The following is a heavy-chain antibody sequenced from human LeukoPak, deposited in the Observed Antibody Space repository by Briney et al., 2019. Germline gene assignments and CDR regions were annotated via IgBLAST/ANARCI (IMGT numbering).Heavy chain of an antibody. Sequence: PGGSLRLSCAGSGITFSTYWMHWVRQAPGKGLVWVSRINSEGSTISYADSVKGRFTISRDNAKNTLFLRMNSLRADDTAVYYCARDVFTTYDTGGGYFDYWGQGTLVTVSS. CDR3: ARDVFTTYDTGGGYFDY. V-gene: IGHV3-74*01. J-gene: IGHJ4*02. CDR2: INSEGSTI. D-gene: IGHD3-22*01. CDR1: GITFSTYW.